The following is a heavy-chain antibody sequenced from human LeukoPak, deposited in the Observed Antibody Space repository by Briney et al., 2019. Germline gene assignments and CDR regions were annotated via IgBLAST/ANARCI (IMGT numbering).Heavy chain of an antibody. CDR2: ISSSGSTI. CDR1: GFSFSDYY. V-gene: IGHV3-11*04. J-gene: IGHJ4*02. CDR3: AKDGYSSSGFDY. Sequence: GGSLRLSCAASGFSFSDYYMSWIRQAPGKGLEWVSYISSSGSTIYYADSVKGRFTISRDNAKNSPYLQMNSLRAEDTAVYYCAKDGYSSSGFDYWGQGTLVTVSS. D-gene: IGHD6-13*01.